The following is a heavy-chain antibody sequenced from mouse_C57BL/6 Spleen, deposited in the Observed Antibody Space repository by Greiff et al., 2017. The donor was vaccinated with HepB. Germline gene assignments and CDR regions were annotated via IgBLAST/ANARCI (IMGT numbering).Heavy chain of an antibody. D-gene: IGHD2-9*01. J-gene: IGHJ3*01. CDR2: IYPGDGDT. CDR1: GYAFSSSW. V-gene: IGHV1-82*01. Sequence: QVQLKQSGPELVKPGASVKISCKASGYAFSSSWMNWVKQRPGKGLEWIGRIYPGDGDTNYNGKFKGKATLTADKSSSTAYMQLSSLTSEDSAVYFCAPYYGYDGAWFAYWGQGTLVTVSA. CDR3: APYYGYDGAWFAY.